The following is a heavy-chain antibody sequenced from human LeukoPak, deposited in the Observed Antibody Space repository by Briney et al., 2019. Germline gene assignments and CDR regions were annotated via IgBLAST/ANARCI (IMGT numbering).Heavy chain of an antibody. CDR1: VDSFSSNTAA. J-gene: IGHJ4*02. CDR2: TYYRYKWYN. Sequence: SQTLALTRAISVDSFSSNTAAWNWVPQSPSRGLEWLGSTYYRYKWYNDYAVYVKSRIIIDPDTSKNKFSLQVNSVTPEDTAVYYCAREPRIKWAGTADYWGRGMLVTVSS. V-gene: IGHV6-1*01. CDR3: AREPRIKWAGTADY. D-gene: IGHD6-19*01.